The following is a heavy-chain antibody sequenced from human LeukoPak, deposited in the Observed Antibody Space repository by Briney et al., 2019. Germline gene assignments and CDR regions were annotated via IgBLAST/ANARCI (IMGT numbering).Heavy chain of an antibody. Sequence: NPSQTLSLTCSVSGVSIKGGGFFWNWVRQHPGKGLEWIGHIYYSGSTSYNPSVKGRVTISVDTSKNQFSLKLTSVTVADTAMYYCARDHGRSYNYGSDALDIWGQGTLVIVSA. CDR3: ARDHGRSYNYGSDALDI. D-gene: IGHD5-18*01. J-gene: IGHJ3*02. V-gene: IGHV4-31*03. CDR1: GVSIKGGGFF. CDR2: IYYSGST.